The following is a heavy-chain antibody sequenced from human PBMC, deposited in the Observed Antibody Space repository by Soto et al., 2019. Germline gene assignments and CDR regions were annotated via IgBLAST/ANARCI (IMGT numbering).Heavy chain of an antibody. V-gene: IGHV1-46*01. CDR2: INPSGGST. J-gene: IGHJ4*02. D-gene: IGHD3-22*01. CDR3: ARVFGVYYDSSGQDY. Sequence: GASVKVSCKASGYTFTSYYMHWVRQAPGQGLEWMGIINPSGGSTSYAQKFQGRVTMTRDTSTSTVYMELSSLRSEDTAVYYCARVFGVYYDSSGQDYWGQGTLVTV. CDR1: GYTFTSYY.